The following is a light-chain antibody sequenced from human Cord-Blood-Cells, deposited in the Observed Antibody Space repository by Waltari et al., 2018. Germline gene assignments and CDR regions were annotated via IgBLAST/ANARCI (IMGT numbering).Light chain of an antibody. CDR1: PSVSSSY. V-gene: IGKV3-20*01. CDR2: GAS. J-gene: IGKJ1*01. Sequence: EIVLTQSPGTLSLSPGERATLSCRASPSVSSSYLAWYQQKPGQAPRLLIYGASSRATGIPDRFSGSGSGTDFTLTISRLEPEDFAVYYCQQYGSSRETFGQGTKVEIK. CDR3: QQYGSSRET.